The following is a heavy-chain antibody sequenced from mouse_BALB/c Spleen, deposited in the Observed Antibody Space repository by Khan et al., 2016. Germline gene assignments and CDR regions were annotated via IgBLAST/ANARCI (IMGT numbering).Heavy chain of an antibody. J-gene: IGHJ1*01. CDR3: ARGGYYGSSSNWYFDV. Sequence: EVELVESGPGLVKPSQSLSLTYSVTGYSITSGYYWNWIRQFPGNKLEWMDYISYDGSNNYNPSLKNRISITRDTSKNQFFLKLNSVTTEDTATYYCARGGYYGSSSNWYFDVWGAGTTVTVSS. V-gene: IGHV3-6*02. CDR1: GYSITSGYY. CDR2: ISYDGSN. D-gene: IGHD1-1*01.